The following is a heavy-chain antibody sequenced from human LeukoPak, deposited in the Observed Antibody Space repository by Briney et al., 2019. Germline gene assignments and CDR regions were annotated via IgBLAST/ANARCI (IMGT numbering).Heavy chain of an antibody. Sequence: PGGSLRLSCAASGFTFSSYAMSWVRQPPGKGLEWIGEINHSGSTNYNPSLKSRVTISVDTSKNQFSLKLSSVTAADTAVYYCAREGRDGYNHPFDYWGQGTLVTVSS. CDR2: INHSGST. CDR1: GFTFSSYA. D-gene: IGHD5-24*01. J-gene: IGHJ4*02. V-gene: IGHV4-34*01. CDR3: AREGRDGYNHPFDY.